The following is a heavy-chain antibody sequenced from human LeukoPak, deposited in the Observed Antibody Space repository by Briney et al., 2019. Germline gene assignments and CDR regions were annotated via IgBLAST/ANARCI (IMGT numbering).Heavy chain of an antibody. CDR2: ISGSGGST. Sequence: GGSLRLSCAASGFTFSSYAMSWVRQAPGKGLEWVSAISGSGGSTYYADSVKGRFTISRDTSKYTLYLQMNSLRAEDTALYYCAKDSWSSSTGRDAYDHWGQGTLVTVSS. CDR3: AKDSWSSSTGRDAYDH. V-gene: IGHV3-23*01. J-gene: IGHJ4*02. CDR1: GFTFSSYA. D-gene: IGHD6-13*01.